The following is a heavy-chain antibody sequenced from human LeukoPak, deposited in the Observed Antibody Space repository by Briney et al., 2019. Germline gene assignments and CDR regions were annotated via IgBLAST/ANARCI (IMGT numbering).Heavy chain of an antibody. CDR3: ATSHGDFDY. CDR2: FDSEDGET. D-gene: IGHD4-17*01. J-gene: IGHJ4*02. CDR1: GYTLTELS. V-gene: IGHV1-24*01. Sequence: ASVKVSCKVSGYTLTELSMHWVRQAPGKGLEWMGGFDSEDGETIYAQKFQGRVTMPEDTSTDTAYMEMGRLTSEDTAAYYCATSHGDFDYWGQGTLVTVSS.